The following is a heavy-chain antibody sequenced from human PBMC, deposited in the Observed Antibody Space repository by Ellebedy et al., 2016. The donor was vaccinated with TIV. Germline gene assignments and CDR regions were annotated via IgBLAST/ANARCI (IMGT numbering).Heavy chain of an antibody. Sequence: GGSLRLSCAASGFTFSSYWMHWVRQVPGEGLVWVSRINNDGTSKSYADSVKGRFTISRDNAENTLYLQMNSLRVEDTAVYFCARAGDDYTYYLDYWGQGKLVTVSS. V-gene: IGHV3-74*01. CDR2: INNDGTSK. D-gene: IGHD5-24*01. CDR3: ARAGDDYTYYLDY. J-gene: IGHJ4*01. CDR1: GFTFSSYW.